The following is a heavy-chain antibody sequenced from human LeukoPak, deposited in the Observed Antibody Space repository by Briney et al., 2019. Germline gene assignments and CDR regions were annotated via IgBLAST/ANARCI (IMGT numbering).Heavy chain of an antibody. CDR1: GYTFTGYY. CDR3: ARDSAYYDILTGWLEYYFDY. CDR2: INPNSGGT. J-gene: IGHJ4*02. D-gene: IGHD3-9*01. Sequence: GASVKVSCKASGYTFTGYYMHWVRQAPGQGLEWMGWINPNSGGTNYAQKFQGRVTMTRDTSISTAYMELSRLRSDDTAVYYCARDSAYYDILTGWLEYYFDYWGQGTLVTVSS. V-gene: IGHV1-2*02.